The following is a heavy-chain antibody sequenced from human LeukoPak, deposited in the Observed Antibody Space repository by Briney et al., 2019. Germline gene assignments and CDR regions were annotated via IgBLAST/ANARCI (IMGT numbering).Heavy chain of an antibody. J-gene: IGHJ6*02. Sequence: GGSLRLSCAASGFTFRNFAMSWVRQAPGKGLEWVSHITNNADATYYADSVKGRFTVSGDNSNNILYLQLDSLRAEDAAVYYCAKDFWSGNYQSGGLDVWAQGSTVTVSS. V-gene: IGHV3-23*01. D-gene: IGHD3-3*01. CDR2: ITNNADAT. CDR1: GFTFRNFA. CDR3: AKDFWSGNYQSGGLDV.